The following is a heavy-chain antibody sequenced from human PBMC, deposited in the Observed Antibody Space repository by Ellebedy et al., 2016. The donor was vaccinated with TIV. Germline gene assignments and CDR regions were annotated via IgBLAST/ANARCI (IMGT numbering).Heavy chain of an antibody. Sequence: GGSLRLSXAASGFTFSSYAMSWVRQAPGKGLEWVSAISGSGGSTYYADSVKGRFTISRDNSKNTLYLQMNSLRAEDTAVYYCAKDPGDDSPWSYYFDYWGQGTLVTVSS. CDR1: GFTFSSYA. D-gene: IGHD3-22*01. J-gene: IGHJ4*02. CDR3: AKDPGDDSPWSYYFDY. V-gene: IGHV3-23*01. CDR2: ISGSGGST.